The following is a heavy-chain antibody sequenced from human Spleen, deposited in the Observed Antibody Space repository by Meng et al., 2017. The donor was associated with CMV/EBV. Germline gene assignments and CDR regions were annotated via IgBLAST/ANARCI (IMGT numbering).Heavy chain of an antibody. Sequence: SLKISCAASGFTFDDYAMHWVRQGPGKGLEWVSGINWNGGRLDYADSVKGRFTISRDNAKNTLYLQMNSLRAEDTAVYYCARDINYYDFWSGYLGQDYYYYYGMDVWGQGTTVTVSS. CDR3: ARDINYYDFWSGYLGQDYYYYYGMDV. V-gene: IGHV3-9*01. CDR2: INWNGGRL. J-gene: IGHJ6*02. CDR1: GFTFDDYA. D-gene: IGHD3-3*01.